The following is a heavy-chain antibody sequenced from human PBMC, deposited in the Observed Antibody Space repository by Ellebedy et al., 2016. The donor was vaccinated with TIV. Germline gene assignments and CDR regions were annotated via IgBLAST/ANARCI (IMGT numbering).Heavy chain of an antibody. J-gene: IGHJ4*02. D-gene: IGHD2/OR15-2a*01. Sequence: PGGSLRLSCAASGFTVSHNYISWVRQAPGKGLEWVSVIYSGGSPYYADSVKDRFTISRDNSKNTVYLQMNSLRAEDTAVYYCARGVLSGYWGQGTLVTVSS. V-gene: IGHV3-53*01. CDR3: ARGVLSGY. CDR2: IYSGGSP. CDR1: GFTVSHNY.